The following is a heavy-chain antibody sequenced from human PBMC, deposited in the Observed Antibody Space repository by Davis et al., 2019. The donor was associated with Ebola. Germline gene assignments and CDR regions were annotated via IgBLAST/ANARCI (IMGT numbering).Heavy chain of an antibody. V-gene: IGHV3-30*18. CDR2: ISYDGSNK. CDR1: GFTFSSYG. Sequence: GESLKISCAASGFTFSSYGMHWVRQAPGKGLEWVAVISYDGSNKYYADSVKGRFTISRDNSKNTLYLQMNSLRAEDTALYYCAKDQEHILQTAFDIWGQGTMVTVSS. J-gene: IGHJ3*02. D-gene: IGHD2-21*01. CDR3: AKDQEHILQTAFDI.